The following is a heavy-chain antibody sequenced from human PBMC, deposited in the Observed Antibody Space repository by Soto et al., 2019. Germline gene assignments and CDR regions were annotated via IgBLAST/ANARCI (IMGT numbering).Heavy chain of an antibody. J-gene: IGHJ5*02. Sequence: SVKVSCKASGGTFSSYAISWVRQAPGQGLEWMGGIIPIFGTANYAQKFQGRVTITADKSTSTAYMELSSLRSEDTAVYYCASIAAAGLNWFDPWGQGTLVTVSS. CDR1: GGTFSSYA. V-gene: IGHV1-69*06. CDR3: ASIAAAGLNWFDP. CDR2: IIPIFGTA. D-gene: IGHD6-13*01.